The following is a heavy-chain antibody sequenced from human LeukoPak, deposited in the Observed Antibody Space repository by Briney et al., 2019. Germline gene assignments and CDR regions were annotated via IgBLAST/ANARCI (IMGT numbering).Heavy chain of an antibody. D-gene: IGHD6-6*01. CDR1: GGSISSYY. Sequence: SETLSLTCTVSGGSISSYYWSWIWQPPGKGLEWIGYIYYSGSTNYNPSLESRVTITVDTSKNQFSLKLSSVTAADTAVFYCARGIKIEYSSSSRNWYFDLWGRGTLVTVSS. V-gene: IGHV4-59*08. CDR3: ARGIKIEYSSSSRNWYFDL. J-gene: IGHJ2*01. CDR2: IYYSGST.